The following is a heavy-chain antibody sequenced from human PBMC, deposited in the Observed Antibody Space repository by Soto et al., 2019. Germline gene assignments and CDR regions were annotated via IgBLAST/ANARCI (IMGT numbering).Heavy chain of an antibody. V-gene: IGHV2-5*02. J-gene: IGHJ4*02. CDR2: IYWDDDR. CDR3: ARRYCATLTRRPYYFDY. Sequence: QVTLKEAGPSLLKPTQTLTLTCTFSGFSLSTSGMGVGWIRQPPVKALECLALIYWDDDRRHSPCLKSRLTISNDPSKYQVVLSTTIMEPMDTPTYYCARRYCATLTRRPYYFDYWGQGTLVTVSS. D-gene: IGHD3-9*01. CDR1: GFSLSTSGMG.